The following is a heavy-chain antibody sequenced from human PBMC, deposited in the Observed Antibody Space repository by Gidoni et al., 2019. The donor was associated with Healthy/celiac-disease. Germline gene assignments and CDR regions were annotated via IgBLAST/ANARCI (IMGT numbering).Heavy chain of an antibody. CDR3: TTDPGSYDYVWGSYRSGYFDY. V-gene: IGHV3-15*01. D-gene: IGHD3-16*02. Sequence: EVQLVEYGGGLVKPGGSLRLSCAASGFTCSNAWMSWVRQAPGKGLEWVGRIKSKTDGGTTDYAAPVKGRFTISRDDSKNTLYLQMNSLKTEDTAVYYCTTDPGSYDYVWGSYRSGYFDYWGQGTLVTVSS. CDR2: IKSKTDGGTT. J-gene: IGHJ4*02. CDR1: GFTCSNAW.